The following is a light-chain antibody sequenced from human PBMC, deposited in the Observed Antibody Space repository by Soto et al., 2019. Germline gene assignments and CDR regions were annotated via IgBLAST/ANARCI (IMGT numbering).Light chain of an antibody. V-gene: IGKV1-5*01. CDR3: HTYNSYSLHT. CDR2: DAS. Sequence: DIQMTQSPSTLSASVGDRITITCRASQSVSRRLAWYQQKPGKAPKLLIYDASRLASGVPSRFSGRGSGTEFTLTISSLQPDDCATYYCHTYNSYSLHTFGQGTKLAIK. J-gene: IGKJ2*01. CDR1: QSVSRR.